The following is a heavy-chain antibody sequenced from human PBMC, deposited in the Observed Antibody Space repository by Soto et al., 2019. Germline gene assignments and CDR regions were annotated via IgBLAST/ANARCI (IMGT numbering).Heavy chain of an antibody. Sequence: SCTSLVNPTETLTLTCTFSGFSLSTSGVGVGWIRQPPGKALEWLALIYWNDDKRYSPSLKSRLTITKDTSKNQVVLTMTNMDPVDTATYYCASSYGDYLFDYWGQGTLVTVSS. J-gene: IGHJ4*02. D-gene: IGHD4-17*01. CDR1: GFSLSTSGVG. V-gene: IGHV2-5*01. CDR3: ASSYGDYLFDY. CDR2: IYWNDDK.